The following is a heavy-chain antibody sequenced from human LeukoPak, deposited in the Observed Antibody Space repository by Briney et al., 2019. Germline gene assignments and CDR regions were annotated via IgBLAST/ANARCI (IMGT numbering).Heavy chain of an antibody. CDR2: IRYVGSDK. V-gene: IGHV3-30*02. D-gene: IGHD2-2*01. Sequence: PGGSLRLSCAASGFTFSSCGMHWVRQAPGKGLEWVAFIRYVGSDKYYADSVKGRFTISRGNSKNTLYLQMNSLRAEDTAVYYCARNGEYCSSTSCGDYWGQGTLVTVSS. J-gene: IGHJ4*02. CDR3: ARNGEYCSSTSCGDY. CDR1: GFTFSSCG.